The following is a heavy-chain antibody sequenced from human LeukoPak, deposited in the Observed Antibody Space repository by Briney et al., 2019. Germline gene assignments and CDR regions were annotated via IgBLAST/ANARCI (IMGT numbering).Heavy chain of an antibody. V-gene: IGHV4-34*01. Sequence: PWETLSLTCAVYGGSFSGYYWSWIRQPPGKGLEWIGEINHSGSTNYNPSLKSRVTISVDTSKNQFSLKLSSVTAADTAVYYCARLRQGYYHGSGSYFGRSHYYYYYMDVWGKGTTVTISS. D-gene: IGHD3-10*01. CDR1: GGSFSGYY. J-gene: IGHJ6*03. CDR2: INHSGST. CDR3: ARLRQGYYHGSGSYFGRSHYYYYYMDV.